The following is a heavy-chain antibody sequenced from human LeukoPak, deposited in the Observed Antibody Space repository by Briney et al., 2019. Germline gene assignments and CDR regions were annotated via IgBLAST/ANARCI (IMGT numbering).Heavy chain of an antibody. D-gene: IGHD5-24*01. CDR1: GFMFDDYA. CDR2: ISGDGVSS. Sequence: GGSLRLSCAASGFMFDDYAMHWVRQVPGRGLEWVSLISGDGVSSFYADSVRGRFTISRDNNNNSLSLQMHSLTAEDTAFYYCAREQFSHTSNYFDNWGQGILVTVSS. CDR3: AREQFSHTSNYFDN. V-gene: IGHV3-43*02. J-gene: IGHJ4*02.